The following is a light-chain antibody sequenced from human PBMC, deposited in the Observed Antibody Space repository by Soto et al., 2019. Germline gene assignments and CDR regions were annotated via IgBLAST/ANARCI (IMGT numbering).Light chain of an antibody. CDR2: DAS. V-gene: IGKV1-5*01. CDR3: QQYNHYSSLT. Sequence: DIQMTQSPSTLYASVGDSVTITCRASQSMGRCLAWYQQRPGKAPKLLIYDASTLQSGIPSRLSGIGSGTEYILHITSLPADDFATYYCQQYNHYSSLTFGRWTKLDI. CDR1: QSMGRC. J-gene: IGKJ2*01.